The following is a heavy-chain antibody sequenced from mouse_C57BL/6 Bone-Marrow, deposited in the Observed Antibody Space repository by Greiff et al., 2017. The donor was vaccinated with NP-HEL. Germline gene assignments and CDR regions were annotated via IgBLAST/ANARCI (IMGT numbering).Heavy chain of an antibody. D-gene: IGHD1-2*01. Sequence: QVQLQQSGAELVKPGASVKLSCKASGYTFTSYWMQWVKQRPGQGLEWIGEIDPSDSYTNYNQKFKGKATLTVDTSSSTAYMQLSSLTSEDSAVYYCARWITTADFDYWGQGTTLTVSS. V-gene: IGHV1-50*01. CDR1: GYTFTSYW. CDR3: ARWITTADFDY. CDR2: IDPSDSYT. J-gene: IGHJ2*01.